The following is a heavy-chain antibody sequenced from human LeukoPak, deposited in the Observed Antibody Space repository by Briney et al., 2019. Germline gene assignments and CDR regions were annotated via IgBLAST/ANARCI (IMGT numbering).Heavy chain of an antibody. V-gene: IGHV3-74*01. CDR1: GFTFSSNW. D-gene: IGHD6-6*01. Sequence: GGSLRLSWAASGFTFSSNWRHWVRQAPGKGRVWVGRINSDGGTTSYAHSGRGRFTISRDNAKNTVYLPMNSPRVEDPAIYYCATVRTGSWTWVAPWGQGTLVTVSS. J-gene: IGHJ5*02. CDR3: ATVRTGSWTWVAP. CDR2: INSDGGTT.